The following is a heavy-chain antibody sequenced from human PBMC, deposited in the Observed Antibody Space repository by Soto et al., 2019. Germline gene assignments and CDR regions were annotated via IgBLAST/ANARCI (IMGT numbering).Heavy chain of an antibody. CDR2: ISGSGGST. D-gene: IGHD2-2*01. J-gene: IGHJ1*01. CDR1: GFTFSSYA. Sequence: GSLRLSCAASGFTFSSYAMSWVRQSPGKGLEWVSAISGSGGSTYYADSVKGRFTISRDNSKNTLYLQMNSLRAEDTAVYYCAKAPGYCSSTSCTEYFQHWGQGTLVTVSS. CDR3: AKAPGYCSSTSCTEYFQH. V-gene: IGHV3-23*01.